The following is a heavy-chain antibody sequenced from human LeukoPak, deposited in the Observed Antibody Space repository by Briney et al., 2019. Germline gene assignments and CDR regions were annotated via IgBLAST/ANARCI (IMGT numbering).Heavy chain of an antibody. CDR3: ARGARWSPLTYYFDY. CDR2: IYHSGST. V-gene: IGHV4-38-2*02. D-gene: IGHD4-23*01. CDR1: GGSISSYY. J-gene: IGHJ4*02. Sequence: KASETLSLTCTVSGGSISSYYWGWIRQPPGKGLEWIGSIYHSGSTYYNPSLKSRVTISVDTSKNQFSLKLSSVTAADTAVYYCARGARWSPLTYYFDYWGQGTLVTVSS.